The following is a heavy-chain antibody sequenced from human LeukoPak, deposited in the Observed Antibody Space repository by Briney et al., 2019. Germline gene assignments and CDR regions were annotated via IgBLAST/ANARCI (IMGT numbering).Heavy chain of an antibody. D-gene: IGHD6-19*01. Sequence: GGSLRLSCAASGFTFSSYAMSWVRQAPGKGLEWVSAISGSGGSTYYADSVKGRFTISRDNSKNPLYLQMNSLRAEDTAVYYCASAAVAGIVTLYYFDPWGQGILVTVSS. V-gene: IGHV3-23*01. CDR1: GFTFSSYA. CDR2: ISGSGGST. J-gene: IGHJ5*02. CDR3: ASAAVAGIVTLYYFDP.